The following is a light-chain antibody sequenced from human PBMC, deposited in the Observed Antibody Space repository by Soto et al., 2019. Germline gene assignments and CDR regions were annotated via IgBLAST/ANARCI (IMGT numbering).Light chain of an antibody. V-gene: IGKV1-39*01. Sequence: IQMTQSPSSLSASLGDRVTITCRASQGIRNDLGWYQQKPGKAPKLLIFAASSLQSGTPSRFSGSGSGTDFTLTISTLQPEDFATYYCQQSYSTPWTFGQGTKVDIK. CDR1: QGIRND. CDR3: QQSYSTPWT. CDR2: AAS. J-gene: IGKJ1*01.